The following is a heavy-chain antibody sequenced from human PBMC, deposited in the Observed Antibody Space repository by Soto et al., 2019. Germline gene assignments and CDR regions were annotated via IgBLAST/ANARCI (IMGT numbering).Heavy chain of an antibody. V-gene: IGHV3-23*01. CDR2: ITGSGDYT. Sequence: EVQLLESGGGLVQPGGSLRLSCVASGFTFSIYNMNWVRQAPGKGLEWVSVITGSGDYTNYGDSVKGRFTISRDNSKNTLYLQMNSLRAEDTAVYFCAGRVTSSFDYWGQGTLVTVSS. D-gene: IGHD4-4*01. CDR1: GFTFSIYN. J-gene: IGHJ4*02. CDR3: AGRVTSSFDY.